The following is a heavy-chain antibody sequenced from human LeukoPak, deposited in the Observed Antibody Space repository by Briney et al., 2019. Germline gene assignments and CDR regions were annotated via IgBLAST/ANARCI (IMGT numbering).Heavy chain of an antibody. D-gene: IGHD5-12*01. CDR2: ISSSVTTV. CDR1: GFTFGDYY. V-gene: IGHV3-11*01. Sequence: PGGSLRLSCAASGFTFGDYYMTWIRQAPGKGLEWVSYISSSVTTVRYADSVKGRFTISRDNAKNSLYLQMSSLRADDTALYYCVRSYSAYDSFDYWGQGTLVTVSS. CDR3: VRSYSAYDSFDY. J-gene: IGHJ4*02.